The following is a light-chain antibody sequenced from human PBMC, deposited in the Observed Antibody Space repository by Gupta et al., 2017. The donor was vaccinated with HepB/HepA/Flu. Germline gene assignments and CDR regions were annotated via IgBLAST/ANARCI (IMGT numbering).Light chain of an antibody. CDR1: HSDIGSYDF. CDR3: SSYTTSNIVV. Sequence: QSALTQSASVSGSPGQSVTISCTGSHSDIGSYDFVSWYQQHPGEAPKVIIFDVSNRPSGISGRFSGSKSGITASLTITGRQTDDEADYYCSSYTTSNIVVFGGGTKLTVL. J-gene: IGLJ2*01. V-gene: IGLV2-14*03. CDR2: DVS.